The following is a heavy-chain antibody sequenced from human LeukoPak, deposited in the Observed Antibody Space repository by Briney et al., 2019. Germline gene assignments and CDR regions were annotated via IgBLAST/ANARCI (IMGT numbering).Heavy chain of an antibody. D-gene: IGHD3-10*01. Sequence: SETLSLTRAVSGYSISSGYYWAWIRQPPGKGLEWTGSIHHSGSTYYNPYLKSRITISVDTSNNQFSLKLSSVNVADTAVYYCARTQGDYGSGTLIYYMDVWGKGTTVTVSS. J-gene: IGHJ6*03. CDR3: ARTQGDYGSGTLIYYMDV. CDR2: IHHSGST. V-gene: IGHV4-38-2*01. CDR1: GYSISSGYY.